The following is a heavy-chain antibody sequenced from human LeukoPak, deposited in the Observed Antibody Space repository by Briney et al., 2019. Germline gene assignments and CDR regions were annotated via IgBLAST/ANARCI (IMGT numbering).Heavy chain of an antibody. CDR1: GGSVSSGSYH. J-gene: IGHJ4*02. D-gene: IGHD3-10*01. CDR3: AGAYGDLSR. CDR2: IYSSGNT. Sequence: SETLSLTCTVSGGSVSSGSYHWSWIRQPPGKGLEWIGYIYSSGNTNYNPSLKSRVTLSVDTSKNQFSLKLSSVTAADTAVYYCAGAYGDLSRWGQGTLVTVSS. V-gene: IGHV4-61*01.